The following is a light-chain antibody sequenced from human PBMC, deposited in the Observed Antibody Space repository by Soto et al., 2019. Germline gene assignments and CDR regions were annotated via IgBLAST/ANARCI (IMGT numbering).Light chain of an antibody. CDR1: SSDVGGYNY. J-gene: IGLJ1*01. CDR2: DVS. CDR3: CSYAGSYTYV. V-gene: IGLV2-11*01. Sequence: QSVLTQPRSVSGSPGQSVTISCTGTSSDVGGYNYVSWYQQHPGKAPNLIIYDVSKRPSGVPDRFSGSKSGNTASLTISGLQAEDEADYYCCSYAGSYTYVFGTGTKVTVL.